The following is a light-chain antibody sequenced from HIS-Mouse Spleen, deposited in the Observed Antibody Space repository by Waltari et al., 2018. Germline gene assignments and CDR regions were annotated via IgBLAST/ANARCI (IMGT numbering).Light chain of an antibody. CDR3: QQSYSTPGT. CDR2: AAS. CDR1: KSISSY. Sequence: EIQMNQSPSSLSASVGDRVPITCRASKSISSYLNWYQQKPGKAPKLLIYAASSLQSGVPSRFSGSGSGTDFTLTISSLQPEDFATYYCQQSYSTPGTFGQGTKVEIK. V-gene: IGKV1-39*01. J-gene: IGKJ1*01.